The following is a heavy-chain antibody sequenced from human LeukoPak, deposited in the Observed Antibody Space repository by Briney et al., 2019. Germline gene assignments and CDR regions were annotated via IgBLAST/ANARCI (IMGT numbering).Heavy chain of an antibody. CDR3: ARATLDN. V-gene: IGHV3-53*01. CDR2: IYSGGST. J-gene: IGHJ4*02. CDR1: GFSVSNNY. Sequence: GGSLRLSCAASGFSVSNNYISWVRQAPGKGLEWVSVIYSGGSTKYADSVKARFTISRDNSKNTVYLQMNSLRAEDTAMYFCARATLDNWGQGTLVTFSS.